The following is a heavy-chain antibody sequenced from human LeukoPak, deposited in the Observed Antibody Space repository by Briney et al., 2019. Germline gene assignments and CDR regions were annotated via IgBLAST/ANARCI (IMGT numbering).Heavy chain of an antibody. D-gene: IGHD4-17*01. J-gene: IGHJ6*02. V-gene: IGHV4-39*01. Sequence: SETLSLTCTVSGGSISSSYYYWGWIRQPPGKGLEWIGSIYYSGSTYYNPSLKSRVTISVDTSKNQFSLKLSSVTAADTAVYYCANGDYVNYYYGMDVWGQGTTVTVSS. CDR3: ANGDYVNYYYGMDV. CDR1: GGSISSSYYY. CDR2: IYYSGST.